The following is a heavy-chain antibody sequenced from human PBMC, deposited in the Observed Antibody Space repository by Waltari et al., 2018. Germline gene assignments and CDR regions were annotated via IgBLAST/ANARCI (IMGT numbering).Heavy chain of an antibody. V-gene: IGHV1-24*01. CDR1: GDSISDLS. J-gene: IGHJ4*02. CDR3: ATDKLGGFLGDFDS. Sequence: QVQLEQSGAEVKSPGASVKVSCRVSGDSISDLSMHWLRQAPGRGLEWMGGYDPENGKTIYAQKLQGRVTMTEDTSIGTAYMEVSSLRSDDTAVYYCATDKLGGFLGDFDSWGQGTLVTVSS. CDR2: YDPENGKT. D-gene: IGHD3-10*01.